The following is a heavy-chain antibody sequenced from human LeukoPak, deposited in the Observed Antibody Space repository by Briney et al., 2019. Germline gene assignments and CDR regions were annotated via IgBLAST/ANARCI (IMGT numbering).Heavy chain of an antibody. V-gene: IGHV1-69*10. CDR2: INPNTGST. CDR1: GGTFSSYA. CDR3: ARDLSGWGNSVY. D-gene: IGHD5/OR15-5a*01. J-gene: IGHJ4*02. Sequence: SVKVSCKASGGTFSSYAISWVRQAPGQGLVWMGQINPNTGSTNCAQMFQGRVTMTADTSTNTVYMELNSLTSDDTAVYYCARDLSGWGNSVYWGQGTLVTVSS.